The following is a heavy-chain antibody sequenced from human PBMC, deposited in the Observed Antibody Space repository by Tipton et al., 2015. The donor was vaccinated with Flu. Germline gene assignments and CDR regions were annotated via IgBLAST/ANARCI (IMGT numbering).Heavy chain of an antibody. J-gene: IGHJ4*02. CDR1: GFTFITYA. CDR2: IDSGGTT. D-gene: IGHD6-13*01. V-gene: IGHV3-66*02. CDR3: ARISS. Sequence: SLRLSCAASGFTFITYAMSWVRQAAGKGLEWVSAIDSGGTTYYADSVKGRFAISRDNSKNMVYLQLNSLRLEDTAVFYCARISSWGQGIPVSVSS.